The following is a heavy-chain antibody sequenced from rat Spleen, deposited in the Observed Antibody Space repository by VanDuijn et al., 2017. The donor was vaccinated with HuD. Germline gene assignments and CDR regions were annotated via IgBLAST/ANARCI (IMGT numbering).Heavy chain of an antibody. J-gene: IGHJ2*01. V-gene: IGHV5-29*01. Sequence: EVQLVESDGGLVQPGRSLKVSCAASGFTFSDYFMTWVRQAPPKGLEWVATISYDGSNSCYRDSVKGRFTVSRDNAKNTLYLQMDSLRSEDTATYYCAKDGTIYDGSYYYFDYWGQGVMVTVSS. D-gene: IGHD1-12*02. CDR3: AKDGTIYDGSYYYFDY. CDR1: GFTFSDYF. CDR2: ISYDGSNS.